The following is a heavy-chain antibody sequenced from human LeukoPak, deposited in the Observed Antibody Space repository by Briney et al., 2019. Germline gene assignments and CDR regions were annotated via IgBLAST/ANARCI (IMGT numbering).Heavy chain of an antibody. V-gene: IGHV4-59*01. J-gene: IGHJ3*02. CDR3: ARVRAARFEVAFDI. Sequence: SETLSLTCTVSGGSISSYYWSWIRQPPGKGLEWIGYIYYSGSTNYNPSLKSRVTISVDTSKNQFSLKLSSVTAADTAVYYCARVRAARFEVAFDIWGQGTMVTVSS. CDR2: IYYSGST. CDR1: GGSISSYY. D-gene: IGHD3-3*01.